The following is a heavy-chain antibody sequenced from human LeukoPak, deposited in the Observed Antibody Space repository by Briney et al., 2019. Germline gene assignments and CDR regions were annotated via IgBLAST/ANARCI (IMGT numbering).Heavy chain of an antibody. V-gene: IGHV4-59*08. J-gene: IGHJ4*02. D-gene: IGHD6-19*01. Sequence: SETLSLTCTVSGGSISSYYWSWIRQPPGEGLEWIGNIYSSGSTNYNPSLTSRVSISVDTSKKQFSLKLSPVTAADTAVYYCARRVAGAGFGYWGQGTLVTVSS. CDR2: IYSSGST. CDR3: ARRVAGAGFGY. CDR1: GGSISSYY.